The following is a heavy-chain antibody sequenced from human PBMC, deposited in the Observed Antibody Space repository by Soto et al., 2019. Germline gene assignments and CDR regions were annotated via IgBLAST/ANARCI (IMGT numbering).Heavy chain of an antibody. CDR2: IIPLFGTA. Sequence: SVKVSCKTSGGTSSSYAISWVRQAPGQGLEWMGGIIPLFGTASYAQKFQGRVTITAGKSTSIVYMELNSLRSEDTAVYYCARGIAAADYYFDYWGQGTQVTVSS. D-gene: IGHD6-13*01. CDR1: GGTSSSYA. J-gene: IGHJ4*02. CDR3: ARGIAAADYYFDY. V-gene: IGHV1-69*06.